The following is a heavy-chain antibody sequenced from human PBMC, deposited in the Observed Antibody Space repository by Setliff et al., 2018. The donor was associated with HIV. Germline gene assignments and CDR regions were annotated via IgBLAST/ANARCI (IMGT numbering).Heavy chain of an antibody. D-gene: IGHD4-17*01. J-gene: IGHJ4*02. V-gene: IGHV3-48*04. Sequence: GGSLRLSCVASGFSFSRYTMMWVRQTPGKGLEWVSFISTSGDTTYYADSVKGRFTISRDNAKNSLYLQMNSLRAEDTAVYYCARDQRAGVYGDYNYYFDSWGQGTLVTVSS. CDR3: ARDQRAGVYGDYNYYFDS. CDR1: GFSFSRYT. CDR2: ISTSGDTT.